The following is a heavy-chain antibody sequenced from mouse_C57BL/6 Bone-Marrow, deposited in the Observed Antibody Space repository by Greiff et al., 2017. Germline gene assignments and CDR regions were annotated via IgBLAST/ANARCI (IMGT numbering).Heavy chain of an antibody. J-gene: IGHJ4*01. D-gene: IGHD1-1*01. CDR1: GYAFSSYW. CDR3: ARCPSTVVATEAMDY. Sequence: QVQLQQSGAELVKPGASVKISCKASGYAFSSYWMNWVKQRPGKGLEWIGQIYPGDGDTTYNGKFKGKATLTADKSSSTAYMQLSSLTSEDSAVYFCARCPSTVVATEAMDYWGQGTSVTVSS. CDR2: IYPGDGDT. V-gene: IGHV1-80*01.